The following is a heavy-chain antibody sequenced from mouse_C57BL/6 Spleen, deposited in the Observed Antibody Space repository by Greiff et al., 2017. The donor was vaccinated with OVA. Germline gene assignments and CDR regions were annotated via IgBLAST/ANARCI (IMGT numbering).Heavy chain of an antibody. Sequence: QVQLQQSGAELAKPGASVKLSCKASGYTFTSYWMHWVKQRPGQGLEWIGYINPSSGYTKYNQKFKDKATLTADKSSSTAYMELRSLTSEDSAVYYCARKDYDYDGFAYWGQGTLVTVSA. CDR3: ARKDYDYDGFAY. D-gene: IGHD2-4*01. V-gene: IGHV1-7*01. CDR2: INPSSGYT. J-gene: IGHJ3*01. CDR1: GYTFTSYW.